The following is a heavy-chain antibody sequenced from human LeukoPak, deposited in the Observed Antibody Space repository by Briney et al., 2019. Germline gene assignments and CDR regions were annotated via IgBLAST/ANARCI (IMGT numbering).Heavy chain of an antibody. D-gene: IGHD3-22*01. Sequence: ASVKVSCKASGYTFTSYDINWVRQATGQGLEWMGWMNPNSGNTGYAQKFQGRVTITRNTSISTAYMELSSLRSEDTAVYYCARARSSGYYSHDEAFDIWGQGTMVTVSS. CDR1: GYTFTSYD. CDR2: MNPNSGNT. V-gene: IGHV1-8*03. J-gene: IGHJ3*02. CDR3: ARARSSGYYSHDEAFDI.